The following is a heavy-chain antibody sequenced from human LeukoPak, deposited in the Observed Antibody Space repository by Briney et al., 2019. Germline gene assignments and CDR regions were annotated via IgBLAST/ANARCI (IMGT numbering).Heavy chain of an antibody. Sequence: PGGSLRLSCAASGFTFSNAWMSWVRQAPGKGLEWVSAISGSGGSTYYADSVKGRFTISRDNSKNTLYLQMNSLRAEDTAVYYCAKNRQWLVLLDFDYWGQGTLVTVSS. J-gene: IGHJ4*02. D-gene: IGHD6-19*01. CDR1: GFTFSNAW. V-gene: IGHV3-23*01. CDR2: ISGSGGST. CDR3: AKNRQWLVLLDFDY.